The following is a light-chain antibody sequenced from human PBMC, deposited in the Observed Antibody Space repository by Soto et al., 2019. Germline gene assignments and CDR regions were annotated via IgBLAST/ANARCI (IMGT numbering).Light chain of an antibody. CDR2: EVS. Sequence: SALTQPPSATGSPGQSVTISCTGTSSDVGGYNYVSWYQQHPGKAPKLMIYEVSKRPSGVPERFSGSKSGNTASLTVSGLQAEDEADYYCSSYAGSNNVVFGGGTQLTVL. V-gene: IGLV2-8*01. J-gene: IGLJ2*01. CDR3: SSYAGSNNVV. CDR1: SSDVGGYNY.